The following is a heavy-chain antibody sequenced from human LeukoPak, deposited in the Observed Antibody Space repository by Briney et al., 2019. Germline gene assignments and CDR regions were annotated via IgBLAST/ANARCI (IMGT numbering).Heavy chain of an antibody. D-gene: IGHD5-12*01. Sequence: GASVKVSCKASGYTFTSYDINWVRQATGQGLEWMGWMNPNSGNTGYAQKFQGRVTMTRNTSISTAYMELSSLRSEDTAVYYCARGVAHYYYYGMDFWGKGTTVTVSS. V-gene: IGHV1-8*01. CDR1: GYTFTSYD. CDR3: ARGVAHYYYYGMDF. CDR2: MNPNSGNT. J-gene: IGHJ6*04.